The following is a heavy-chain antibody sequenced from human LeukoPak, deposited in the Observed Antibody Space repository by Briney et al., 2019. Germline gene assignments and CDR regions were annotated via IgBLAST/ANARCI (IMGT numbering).Heavy chain of an antibody. D-gene: IGHD3-10*01. CDR3: ATGSRSVLPWFGEFDY. CDR1: GYTLTKLS. Sequence: ASGKVSCKVSGYTLTKLSMHWVRQAPGKGLGGRGGFDPEDGETIYAQKFQGRVTMTEDTSTDTAYMELSSLRSEDTAVYYCATGSRSVLPWFGEFDYWGQGTLVTVSS. CDR2: FDPEDGET. V-gene: IGHV1-24*01. J-gene: IGHJ4*02.